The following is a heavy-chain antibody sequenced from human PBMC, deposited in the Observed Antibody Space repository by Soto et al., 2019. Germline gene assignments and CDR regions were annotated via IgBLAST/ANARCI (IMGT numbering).Heavy chain of an antibody. D-gene: IGHD2-15*01. CDR2: IGAYNGNT. CDR1: GYTFTSYG. Sequence: ALVKVACKASGYTFTSYGIIWVRQAHGQGLEWMGWIGAYNGNTNYAQKLQGRVTMTTDTSTSTAYMELRSLRSDDTAVYYCARALYCSGGSCYSDYWGQGTLVTVSS. V-gene: IGHV1-18*01. CDR3: ARALYCSGGSCYSDY. J-gene: IGHJ4*02.